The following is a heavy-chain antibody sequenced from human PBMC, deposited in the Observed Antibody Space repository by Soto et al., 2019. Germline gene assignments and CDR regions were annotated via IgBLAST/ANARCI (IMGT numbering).Heavy chain of an antibody. CDR2: ISSSSSTI. D-gene: IGHD6-13*01. J-gene: IGHJ5*02. CDR3: AKEQQMKFDP. V-gene: IGHV3-48*01. Sequence: GSLRLSCAASGFIFSSYTMNWVRQAPGKGLEWVSYISSSSSTIYYADSVKGRFTISRDNAENSLYLQMNSLRAEDTAVYYCAKEQQMKFDPWGQGTLVTVSS. CDR1: GFIFSSYT.